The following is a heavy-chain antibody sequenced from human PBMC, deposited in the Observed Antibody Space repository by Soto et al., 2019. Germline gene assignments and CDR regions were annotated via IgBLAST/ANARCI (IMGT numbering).Heavy chain of an antibody. V-gene: IGHV3-30-3*01. CDR3: ARGDDYGDRKAD. Sequence: QVQLVESGGGVVQPGRSLSLSCAASGFTFSSYAMHWVRQAPGKGLEWVAVISYDGSNKYYADSVEGRFTISRDNSKNTLYLQMNSLRAEDTAVYYCARGDDYGDRKADWGQGTLVTVSS. CDR2: ISYDGSNK. J-gene: IGHJ4*02. CDR1: GFTFSSYA. D-gene: IGHD4-17*01.